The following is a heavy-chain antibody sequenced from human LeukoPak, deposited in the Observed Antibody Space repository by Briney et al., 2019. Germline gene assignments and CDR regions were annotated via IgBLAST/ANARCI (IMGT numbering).Heavy chain of an antibody. CDR1: GFTLSDYY. J-gene: IGHJ4*02. CDR3: ARRRDFIDY. D-gene: IGHD3/OR15-3a*01. CDR2: SSSSGSTI. V-gene: IGHV3-11*01. Sequence: GGSLRLSCAASGFTLSDYYMSWIRQAPGKGLEWVSYSSSSGSTIYHADSVKGRFAISRDNAKNSLYLQKNSLRAEDTAVYYCARRRDFIDYWGQGTLVTVSS.